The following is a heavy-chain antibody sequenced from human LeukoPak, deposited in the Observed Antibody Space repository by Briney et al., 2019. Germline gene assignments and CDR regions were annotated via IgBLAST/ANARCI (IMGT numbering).Heavy chain of an antibody. D-gene: IGHD3-22*01. J-gene: IGHJ3*02. CDR3: ARLLRGGRDTPMVTMIVVRAKSGAFDI. CDR2: INHSGSA. Sequence: SETLSLTCAVYGGSFSGYYWSWIRQPPGKGLEWIGEINHSGSANYNTSLKSRVTISVDTSNNQFSLKLSSVTAADTAVYYCARLLRGGRDTPMVTMIVVRAKSGAFDIWGQGTMVTVSS. V-gene: IGHV4-34*01. CDR1: GGSFSGYY.